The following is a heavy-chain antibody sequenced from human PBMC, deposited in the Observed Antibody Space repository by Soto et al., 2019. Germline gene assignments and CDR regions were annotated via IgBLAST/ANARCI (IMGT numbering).Heavy chain of an antibody. V-gene: IGHV2-5*02. Sequence: GLDLEWLALIYWDDDKRYSPSLNNRLTITKDTSKNQVVLTMTNMDPVDTATYYCTHRHSGTYRAVDYWGQGTLVTVSS. CDR3: THRHSGTYRAVDY. J-gene: IGHJ4*02. D-gene: IGHD1-26*01. CDR2: IYWDDDK.